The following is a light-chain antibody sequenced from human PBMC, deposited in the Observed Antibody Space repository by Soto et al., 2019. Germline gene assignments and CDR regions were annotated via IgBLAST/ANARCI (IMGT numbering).Light chain of an antibody. CDR2: DAS. J-gene: IGKJ4*01. CDR3: QQRSN. CDR1: QSVSSY. V-gene: IGKV3D-11*02. Sequence: EIVLTQSPATLSLSPGERATLSCSASQSVSSYVAWYQQKPGQAPRLLIYDASNRATGIPARFSGSGPGTDFTLTISSLEPEDFAVYYRQQRSNFGVGTKVEIK.